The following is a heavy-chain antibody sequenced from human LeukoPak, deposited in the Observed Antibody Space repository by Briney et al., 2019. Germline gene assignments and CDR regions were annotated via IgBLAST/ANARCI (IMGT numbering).Heavy chain of an antibody. D-gene: IGHD3-10*02. CDR1: GGPINSSSDY. V-gene: IGHV4-39*01. CDR3: VIGPYYYVFYY. Sequence: SETLSLICTVSGGPINSSSDYWGWIRKPPGKGVELNGSIYYIGSTYYNPSLTSRDTICLHTSRKQFSLKLSSVTAADTAVYYWVIGPYYYVFYYWGQGTLVTASP. J-gene: IGHJ4*02. CDR2: IYYIGST.